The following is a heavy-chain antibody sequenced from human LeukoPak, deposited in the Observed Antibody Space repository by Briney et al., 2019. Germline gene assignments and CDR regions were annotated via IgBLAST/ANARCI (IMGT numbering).Heavy chain of an antibody. CDR3: ARGSYYYDSSGPLWY. J-gene: IGHJ4*02. CDR2: IKQDGSEK. V-gene: IGHV3-7*01. CDR1: GFTFSSYW. Sequence: GGSLRLSCAASGFTFSSYWMSWVRQAPGKGLEWVANIKQDGSEKYYVDSVKGRFTISRDNAKNSLYLQMNSLRAEDTAVYYCARGSYYYDSSGPLWYWGQGTLVTVSS. D-gene: IGHD3-22*01.